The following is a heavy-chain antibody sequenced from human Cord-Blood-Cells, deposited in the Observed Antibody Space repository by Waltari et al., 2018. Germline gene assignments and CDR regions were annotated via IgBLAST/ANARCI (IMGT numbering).Heavy chain of an antibody. CDR3: AREEQLVGMDV. Sequence: QVQLQESGPGLVKPSETLSLTCTVSGGSISSHSWTWIRQPPGKGLEWIGYIYYSGSTNYNPSLKSRVTISVDTSKNQFSLKLSSVTAADTAVYYCAREEQLVGMDVWGQGTTVTVSS. CDR2: IYYSGST. V-gene: IGHV4-59*11. D-gene: IGHD6-6*01. CDR1: GGSISSHS. J-gene: IGHJ6*02.